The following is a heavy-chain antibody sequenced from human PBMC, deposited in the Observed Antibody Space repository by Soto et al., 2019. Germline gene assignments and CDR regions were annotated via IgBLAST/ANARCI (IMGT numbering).Heavy chain of an antibody. V-gene: IGHV1-58*01. CDR1: GFTFNKSA. CDR3: ARDPVYYDSSGYPDY. D-gene: IGHD3-22*01. J-gene: IGHJ4*02. CDR2: IVVGSGTT. Sequence: SVKVSCKTSGFTFNKSAVQWVRQARGQRLEWIAWIVVGSGTTNYAQNFQGRVTITRDMSTSTAYMELSSLRSEDTAVYYCARDPVYYDSSGYPDYWGQGTLLTVSS.